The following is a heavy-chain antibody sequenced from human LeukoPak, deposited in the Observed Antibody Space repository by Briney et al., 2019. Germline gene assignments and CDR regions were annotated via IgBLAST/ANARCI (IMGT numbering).Heavy chain of an antibody. CDR3: ARDQYRGTSYDY. D-gene: IGHD2-2*01. CDR2: IYTSGST. V-gene: IGHV4-4*07. CDR1: GGSFSGYY. Sequence: PSETLSLTCAVYGGSFSGYYWSWIRQPPGKGLEWIGRIYTSGSTNYNPSLKSRVTMSVDTSKNQFSLKLSSVTAADTAVYYCARDQYRGTSYDYWGQGTLVTVSS. J-gene: IGHJ4*02.